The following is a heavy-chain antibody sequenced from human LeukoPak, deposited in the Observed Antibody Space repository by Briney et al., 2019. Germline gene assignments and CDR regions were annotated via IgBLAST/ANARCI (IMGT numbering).Heavy chain of an antibody. V-gene: IGHV3-7*01. CDR1: GFTFSSYW. D-gene: IGHD3-16*01. CDR2: IKKDGSEK. Sequence: GSLRLSCAASGFTFSSYWMSWVRQAPGKGLEWVANIKKDGSEKYYVDSVKGRFTISRDNAKNSLYLQMNSLRAADTAVYYCAKGYRNHLLILLDSWGQGTLVTVSS. CDR3: AKGYRNHLLILLDS. J-gene: IGHJ5*01.